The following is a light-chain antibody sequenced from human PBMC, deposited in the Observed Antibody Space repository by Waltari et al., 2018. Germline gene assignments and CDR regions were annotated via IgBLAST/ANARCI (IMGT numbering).Light chain of an antibody. CDR2: DAS. CDR1: QSVSSY. J-gene: IGKJ2*01. V-gene: IGKV3-11*01. Sequence: EIVLTQSPATLSLSPGERDTLSCRASQSVSSYLAWYQQKPGQAPRLLIYDASNRATGIPARFSGSGSGTDFTLTISSLEPEDFAVYYCQQRSNWPPMYTFGQGTKLEIK. CDR3: QQRSNWPPMYT.